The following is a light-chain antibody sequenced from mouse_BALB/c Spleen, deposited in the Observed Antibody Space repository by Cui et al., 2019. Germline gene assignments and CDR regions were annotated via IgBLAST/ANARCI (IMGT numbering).Light chain of an antibody. CDR3: QQDYSSPWT. Sequence: SILITQTPNFLPVSAADRVTITCKASQSVSNDVAWYQQKPGQSPKLLIYYASNRYTGVPDRFTGSGYGTDFTFTISTVQAEELAVYFCQQDYSSPWTFGGGTKLEIK. V-gene: IGKV6-32*01. CDR1: QSVSND. J-gene: IGKJ1*01. CDR2: YAS.